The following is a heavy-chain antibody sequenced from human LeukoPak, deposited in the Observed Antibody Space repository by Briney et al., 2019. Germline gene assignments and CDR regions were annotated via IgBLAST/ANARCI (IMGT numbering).Heavy chain of an antibody. CDR1: GGSISSYY. CDR2: IYHSGST. V-gene: IGHV4-59*01. D-gene: IGHD1-26*01. CDR3: ARTLGGAFDY. Sequence: PSETLSLTCTVSGGSISSYYWSWIRQPPGKGLEWIGYIYHSGSTNYNPSLKSRVTISVDTSKNQFSLKLSSVTAAGTAVYYCARTLGGAFDYWGQGTLVTVSS. J-gene: IGHJ4*02.